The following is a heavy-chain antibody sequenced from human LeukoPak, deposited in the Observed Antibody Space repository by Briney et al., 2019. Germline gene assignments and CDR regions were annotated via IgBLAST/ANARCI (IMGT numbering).Heavy chain of an antibody. CDR3: AKRAIQFWHDREFDY. V-gene: IGHV3-23*01. J-gene: IGHJ4*02. CDR2: INESGGTT. CDR1: GFTFSNHA. D-gene: IGHD1-1*01. Sequence: GGSLRLSCAASGFTFSNHAMTWVRQAPGKGLECVSGINESGGTTYYADSVKGRFNVSRDNSKNTLYLQMNRLTAEDTAVYYCAKRAIQFWHDREFDYWGQGTLVTVSS.